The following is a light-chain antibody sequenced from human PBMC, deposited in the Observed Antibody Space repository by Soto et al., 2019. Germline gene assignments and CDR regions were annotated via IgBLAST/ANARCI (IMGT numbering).Light chain of an antibody. Sequence: DIQMTQSPSSLSVSVGDRVTITCGASQSISSYLNWYQQKPGKAPKLLIYAASSLQSGVPSRFSGSGSGTDFTLTISSLQPEDFATYYCQQSYSTPRTFGQGTKVDIK. J-gene: IGKJ1*01. CDR3: QQSYSTPRT. V-gene: IGKV1-39*01. CDR1: QSISSY. CDR2: AAS.